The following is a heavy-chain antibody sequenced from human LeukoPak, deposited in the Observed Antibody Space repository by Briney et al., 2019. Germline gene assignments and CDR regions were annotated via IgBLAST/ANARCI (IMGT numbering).Heavy chain of an antibody. CDR1: GYTFTNHD. J-gene: IGHJ3*01. Sequence: VASVKVSCKASGYTFTNHDFNWMRQATGQGLEWMGWMNPNSGSTGYAQKFQGRVTMTRDTSLSTAYMELSSLTSDDTAVYYCARDGRGAAAADDPLDFWGQGTTVTVSS. V-gene: IGHV1-8*01. D-gene: IGHD6-13*01. CDR3: ARDGRGAAAADDPLDF. CDR2: MNPNSGST.